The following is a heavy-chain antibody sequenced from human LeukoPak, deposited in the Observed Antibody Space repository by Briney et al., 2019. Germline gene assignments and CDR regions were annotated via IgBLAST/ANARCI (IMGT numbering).Heavy chain of an antibody. CDR3: ASFGAHSFDY. CDR2: INTGTGNP. D-gene: IGHD3-10*01. J-gene: IGHJ4*02. Sequence: GASVKVSCKTSGYTLTSYAMNWVRQAPGQGLEFMGWINTGTGNPTYAQGFTGRFVFSLDTSVSTAYLQISTLKPEDTAVYYCASFGAHSFDYWGQGTLVTVSS. V-gene: IGHV7-4-1*02. CDR1: GYTLTSYA.